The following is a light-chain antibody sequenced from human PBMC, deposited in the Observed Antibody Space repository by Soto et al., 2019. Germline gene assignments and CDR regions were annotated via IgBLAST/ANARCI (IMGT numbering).Light chain of an antibody. CDR2: DVS. V-gene: IGKV1-5*01. J-gene: IGKJ1*01. CDR3: QHYKMYSPWT. Sequence: DIQITQSLSALSGSVGDSVTITCRASQSITTWLAWYQQRPGKAPKLLIYDVSSLQSGVPSRFSGSGSGTEFTLTISSLQPDDFATYYCQHYKMYSPWTFGQGTKVDI. CDR1: QSITTW.